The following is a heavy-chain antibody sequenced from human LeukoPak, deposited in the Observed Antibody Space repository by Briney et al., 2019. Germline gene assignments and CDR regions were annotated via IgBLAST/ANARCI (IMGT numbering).Heavy chain of an antibody. Sequence: PSETLSLTCTVSGGSISSSSYYWGWIRQPPGTGLEWIASIYYSGSTYYNPSLKSRVTISVDTSKNQFSLKLSSVTAADTAVYYCARHKSTIFGVVFRTTNWFDPWGQGTLVTVSS. CDR3: ARHKSTIFGVVFRTTNWFDP. CDR1: GGSISSSSYY. D-gene: IGHD3-3*01. J-gene: IGHJ5*02. V-gene: IGHV4-39*01. CDR2: IYYSGST.